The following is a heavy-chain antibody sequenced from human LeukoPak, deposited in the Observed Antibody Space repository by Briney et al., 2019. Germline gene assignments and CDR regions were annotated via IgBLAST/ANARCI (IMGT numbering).Heavy chain of an antibody. CDR3: ARGGHIVVVPAAVAQSDYYYGMDV. CDR2: INHSGST. D-gene: IGHD2-2*01. Sequence: PSETLFLTCAVYGGSFSGYYWSWIRQPPGKGLEWIGEINHSGSTNYNPSLKSRVTISVDTSKNQFSLKLSSVTAADTAVYYCARGGHIVVVPAAVAQSDYYYGMDVWGQGTTVTVSS. J-gene: IGHJ6*02. CDR1: GGSFSGYY. V-gene: IGHV4-34*01.